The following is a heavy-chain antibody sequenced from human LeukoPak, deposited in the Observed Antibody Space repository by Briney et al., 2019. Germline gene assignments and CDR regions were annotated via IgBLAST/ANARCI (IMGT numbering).Heavy chain of an antibody. D-gene: IGHD3-22*01. CDR2: IQTDGNPK. CDR3: ARETSSEIIGGMDV. J-gene: IGHJ6*02. V-gene: IGHV3-33*01. Sequence: GRSLRLSFAASGFIFSNSGMHWVRQAPGKGLEWVAFIQTDGNPKYYADSVRGRFTISRDNFKKTCYLQMDSLRVEDTAVYYCARETSSEIIGGMDVRGQGTTVTVTS. CDR1: GFIFSNSG.